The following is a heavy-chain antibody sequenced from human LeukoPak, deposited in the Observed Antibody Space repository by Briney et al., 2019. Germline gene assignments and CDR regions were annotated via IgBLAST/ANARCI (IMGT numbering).Heavy chain of an antibody. CDR1: GFSFTNYW. J-gene: IGHJ4*02. D-gene: IGHD1-26*01. CDR3: AGDKIVGATVLDY. V-gene: IGHV3-7*01. Sequence: GGSLRLSCVASGFSFTNYWMTWVRQAPGKGLEWVANMKQDGREKYYVDSVKGRFTISRDNAKNSLYLQMNSLRDEDTAVYYCAGDKIVGATVLDYWGQGSLVTVSS. CDR2: MKQDGREK.